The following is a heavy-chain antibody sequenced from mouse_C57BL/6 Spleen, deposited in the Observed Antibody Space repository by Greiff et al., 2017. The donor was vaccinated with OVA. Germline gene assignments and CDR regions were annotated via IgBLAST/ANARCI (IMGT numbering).Heavy chain of an antibody. J-gene: IGHJ1*03. CDR2: INPSNGGT. CDR3: ARSNWDEYFDV. V-gene: IGHV1-53*01. Sequence: QVHVKQPGTELVKPGASVKLSCKASGYTFTSSWMHWVKQRPGQGLEWIGTINPSNGGTNYNEKFKSKATLTVDKSSSTAYMQLSSLTSEDSAVYYCARSNWDEYFDVWGTGTTVTVSS. D-gene: IGHD4-1*01. CDR1: GYTFTSSW.